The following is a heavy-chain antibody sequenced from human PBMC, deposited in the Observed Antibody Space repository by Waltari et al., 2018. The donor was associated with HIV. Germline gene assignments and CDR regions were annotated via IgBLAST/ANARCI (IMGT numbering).Heavy chain of an antibody. CDR2: ISWDGGST. CDR1: GFTFDDYT. Sequence: EVQLVESGGVVVQPGGSLRLSCAASGFTFDDYTMHWVRQAPGKGLECVSLISWDGGSTYYADSVKGRFTISRDNSKNSLYLQMNSLRTEDTALYYCAKEAAPYYYGMDVWGQGTTVTVSS. D-gene: IGHD6-6*01. V-gene: IGHV3-43*01. J-gene: IGHJ6*02. CDR3: AKEAAPYYYGMDV.